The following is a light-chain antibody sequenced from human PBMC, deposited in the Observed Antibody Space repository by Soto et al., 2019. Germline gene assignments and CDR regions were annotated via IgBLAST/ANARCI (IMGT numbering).Light chain of an antibody. Sequence: EIVLTQSPGTLSLSPGERATLSCRASQSVSSTSLAWYQHKSGQPPRLLIYAASRRATGIADRFSGSGSGTDFTLTISRLEPEDFAVYYCHQFGSSPPRTFGQGTKVEIK. CDR3: HQFGSSPPRT. CDR1: QSVSSTS. V-gene: IGKV3-20*01. CDR2: AAS. J-gene: IGKJ1*01.